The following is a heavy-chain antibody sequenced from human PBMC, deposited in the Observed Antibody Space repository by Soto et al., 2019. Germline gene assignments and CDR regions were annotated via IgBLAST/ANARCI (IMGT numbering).Heavy chain of an antibody. D-gene: IGHD2-2*01. V-gene: IGHV3-33*01. J-gene: IGHJ4*02. CDR3: ARDRMPSVTGLDH. Sequence: GGSLRLSCAASGVTLRNYGMHWVRQAPGKGLEWVAAVWHDEINKYYADSMKGRFTISRDNSKNTLYLQVDSLRADDTAIYYCARDRMPSVTGLDHWGQGTLVTVSS. CDR1: GVTLRNYG. CDR2: VWHDEINK.